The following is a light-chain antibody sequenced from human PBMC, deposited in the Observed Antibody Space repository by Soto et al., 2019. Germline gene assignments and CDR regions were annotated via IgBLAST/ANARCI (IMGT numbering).Light chain of an antibody. CDR1: ESVRSNY. CDR2: GAS. J-gene: IGKJ1*01. V-gene: IGKV3-20*01. Sequence: EIVLTQSPGTLSLSPGERATLSCRTSESVRSNYLAWYQQKPGQAPRVLIYGASSRATGIPDRFSGSGSGTDFTLTIRRLEPEDFSVYYCQQYGRSPLTFGQGTRVEIK. CDR3: QQYGRSPLT.